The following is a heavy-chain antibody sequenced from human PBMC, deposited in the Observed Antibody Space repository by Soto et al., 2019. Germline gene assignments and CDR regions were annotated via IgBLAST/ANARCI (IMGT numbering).Heavy chain of an antibody. CDR3: ARAQVNWGSYRPSAFQH. D-gene: IGHD3-16*02. V-gene: IGHV3-48*01. CDR2: ISSSSESI. Sequence: GGSLRLSCAASGFTFSSYNMNWVRQAPGKGLEWVSYISSSSESIYDADSVKGRFTISRDNARNSLYLQMSSLRAEDTAMYYCARAQVNWGSYRPSAFQHWGQGTLVTVSS. CDR1: GFTFSSYN. J-gene: IGHJ1*01.